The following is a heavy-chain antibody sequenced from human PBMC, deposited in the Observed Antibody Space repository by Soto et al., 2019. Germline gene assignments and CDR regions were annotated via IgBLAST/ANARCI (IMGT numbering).Heavy chain of an antibody. D-gene: IGHD3-22*01. CDR2: IYHSGST. CDR1: GGSISSGGYS. J-gene: IGHJ3*02. CDR3: ARGAGLYYYDSSGYYALNDAFDI. V-gene: IGHV4-30-2*01. Sequence: SETLSLTCAVSGGSISSGGYSWSWIRQPPGKGLEWIGYIYHSGSTYYNPSLKSRVTISVDRSKNQFSLKLSSVTAADTAVYYCARGAGLYYYDSSGYYALNDAFDIWGQGTMVTVSS.